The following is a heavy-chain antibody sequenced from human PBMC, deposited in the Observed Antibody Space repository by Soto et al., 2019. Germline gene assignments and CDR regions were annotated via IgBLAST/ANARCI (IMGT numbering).Heavy chain of an antibody. CDR2: ISYRGAT. CDR3: ARMMAHGTLYQYFAS. CDR1: GGSSRGAVYC. J-gene: IGHJ4*02. D-gene: IGHD3-9*01. Sequence: SETLSLSCAVSGGSSRGAVYCWSWLRQLPGKGLEWLGYISYRGATYSNPSLKSRLSLSLDTSQDTFSLRLASATAADTAVYYCARMMAHGTLYQYFASWGQGILV. V-gene: IGHV4-31*11.